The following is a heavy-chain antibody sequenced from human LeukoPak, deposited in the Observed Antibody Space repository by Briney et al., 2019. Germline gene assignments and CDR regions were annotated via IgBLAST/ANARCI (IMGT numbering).Heavy chain of an antibody. CDR2: ISSSSSYI. V-gene: IGHV3-21*01. D-gene: IGHD2-2*01. J-gene: IGHJ4*02. CDR3: ARLGYCSSTSCSIDY. Sequence: PGGSLRLSCAASGFTFSSYSMNWVRQAPGKGLEWVSSISSSSSYIYYADSVKGRFTISRDNAKNSLYLQMNSLRAEDTAVYYCARLGYCSSTSCSIDYWGQGTLVTVSS. CDR1: GFTFSSYS.